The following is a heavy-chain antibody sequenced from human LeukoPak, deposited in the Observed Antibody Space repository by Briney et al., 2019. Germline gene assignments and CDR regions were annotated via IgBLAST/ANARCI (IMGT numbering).Heavy chain of an antibody. Sequence: GGSLRLSCAASGFTFSSYGIHWVRQAPGKGLELVALISYDGSNEDYAESVKGRFTISRDNSKNTLYLQMNSLRAEDTAVYYCAKDLLYESGSYYFDYWGQGTLVTVSS. V-gene: IGHV3-30*18. D-gene: IGHD3-10*01. CDR2: ISYDGSNE. CDR1: GFTFSSYG. J-gene: IGHJ4*02. CDR3: AKDLLYESGSYYFDY.